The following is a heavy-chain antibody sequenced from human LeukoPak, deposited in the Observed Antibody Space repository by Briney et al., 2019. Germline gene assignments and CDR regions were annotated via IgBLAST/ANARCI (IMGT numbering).Heavy chain of an antibody. CDR1: GGSISSGGYY. Sequence: SQTLSLTCTVSGGSISSGGYYWGWIRQHPGKGLEWIGYIYYSGSTYYNPSLKSRVTISVDTSKNQFSLKLSSVTAADTAVYYCATLGYCSGGSCYPDWFDPWGQGTLVTVSS. CDR3: ATLGYCSGGSCYPDWFDP. CDR2: IYYSGST. V-gene: IGHV4-31*03. J-gene: IGHJ5*02. D-gene: IGHD2-15*01.